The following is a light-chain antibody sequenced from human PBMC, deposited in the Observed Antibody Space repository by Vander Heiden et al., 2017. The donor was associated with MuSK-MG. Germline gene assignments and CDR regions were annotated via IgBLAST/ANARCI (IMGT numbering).Light chain of an antibody. CDR2: LGS. CDR1: QGLLHSNGYNY. Sequence: DIVMSQSPLSLPVTPGEPASTSCRSSQGLLHSNGYNYLDWYLQKPGQSPQLLIYLGSTRASGVPDRVSGSGSGTDFTLKIIRVEAEDVGVYYCRQDLQTLHFGQGTRLEIK. V-gene: IGKV2-28*01. J-gene: IGKJ2*01. CDR3: RQDLQTLH.